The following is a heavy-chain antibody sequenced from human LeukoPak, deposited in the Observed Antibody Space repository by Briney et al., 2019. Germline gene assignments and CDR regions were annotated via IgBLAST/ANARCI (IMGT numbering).Heavy chain of an antibody. Sequence: GGSLRLSCAASGFIFSNYAMKWVRQAPGKGLEWLSTISGNSNNIYYADSVKGRFTISRDNSKNTLYLQMNSLRAEDTAVYYCATGYYDSRPGYWGQGTLVTVSS. V-gene: IGHV3-23*01. CDR2: ISGNSNNI. D-gene: IGHD3-22*01. CDR3: ATGYYDSRPGY. J-gene: IGHJ4*02. CDR1: GFIFSNYA.